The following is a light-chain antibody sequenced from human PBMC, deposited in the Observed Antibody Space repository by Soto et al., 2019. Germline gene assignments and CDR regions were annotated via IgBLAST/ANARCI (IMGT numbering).Light chain of an antibody. Sequence: DIQMTQSPSSLSASVGDRVTITCRASQNIGNYLQWYQQKPGKPPKVLIYAVSNLQTWVPSRFSCSVSGTDFTLTISSLQPGEFAHFYSQQSYSSLTWTLGQGTKVEFK. CDR3: QQSYSSLTWT. CDR1: QNIGNY. V-gene: IGKV1-39*01. J-gene: IGKJ1*01. CDR2: AVS.